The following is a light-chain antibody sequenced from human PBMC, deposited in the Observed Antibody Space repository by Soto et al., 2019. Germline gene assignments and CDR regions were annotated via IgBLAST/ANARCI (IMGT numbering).Light chain of an antibody. CDR2: SNR. V-gene: IGLV1-47*02. CDR3: ASWDDSLSGVV. Sequence: QAVVTQPPSASGTPGQTVTISCSGSTSNLGSNFIYWYQQLPGAAPKLLISSNRQRPSGVPDRFSGSKSGTSGSLVISGLRSEDEADYHCASWDDSLSGVVFGGGTKLTVL. CDR1: TSNLGSNF. J-gene: IGLJ3*02.